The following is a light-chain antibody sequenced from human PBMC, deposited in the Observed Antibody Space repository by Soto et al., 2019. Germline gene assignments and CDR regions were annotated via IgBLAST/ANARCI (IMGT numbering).Light chain of an antibody. Sequence: QSVLTQPPSASESPGQSVTISCSGTIGDVGGYYYVSWYQHHPGRAPKLLIYDVDKRPPGVPSRFSGSKSGNTASLTVSGLQADDEADYYCSSYAGSSNVFGTGTKLTVL. CDR2: DVD. J-gene: IGLJ1*01. CDR3: SSYAGSSNV. CDR1: IGDVGGYYY. V-gene: IGLV2-8*01.